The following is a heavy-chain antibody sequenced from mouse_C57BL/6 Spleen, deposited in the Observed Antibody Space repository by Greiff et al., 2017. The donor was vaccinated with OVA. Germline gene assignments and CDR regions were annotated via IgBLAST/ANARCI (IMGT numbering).Heavy chain of an antibody. CDR2: INPNNGGT. V-gene: IGHV1-26*01. CDR1: GYTFTDYY. D-gene: IGHD2-13*01. CDR3: AKCFDYEGYFDY. Sequence: EVQLQQSGPELVKPGASVKISCKASGYTFTDYYMNWVKQSHGKSLEWIGDINPNNGGTSYNQKFKGKATLTVDKSSSTAYMELRSLTSEDSAVYYCAKCFDYEGYFDYWGQGTTLTVSS. J-gene: IGHJ2*01.